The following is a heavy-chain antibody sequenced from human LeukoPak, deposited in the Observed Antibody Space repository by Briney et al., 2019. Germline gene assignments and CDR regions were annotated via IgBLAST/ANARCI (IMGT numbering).Heavy chain of an antibody. CDR3: ARNSDNHDY. V-gene: IGHV3-7*04. J-gene: IGHJ4*02. Sequence: PGGSLRLSCAASGFAFGTYWMSRVRQAPGKGLEWVANIKEDGSEKNYVDSVRGRFTISRDNAENSLYLQMNSLRAEDTAVYYCARNSDNHDYWGQGTLVTVSS. CDR2: IKEDGSEK. CDR1: GFAFGTYW. D-gene: IGHD1-26*01.